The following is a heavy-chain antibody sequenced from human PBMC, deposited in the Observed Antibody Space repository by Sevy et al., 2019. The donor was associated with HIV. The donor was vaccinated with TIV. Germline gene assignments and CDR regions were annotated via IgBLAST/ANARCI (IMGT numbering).Heavy chain of an antibody. CDR2: ITDSGST. D-gene: IGHD3-10*01. CDR3: ARLRGGYGNGWFYYYMDV. V-gene: IGHV4-39*01. CDR1: DDSIRRGDYF. Sequence: SETLSLTCSVTDDSIRRGDYFWGWIRQSPGKGLEWIGSITDSGSTYYNPSLKSRVTMSVDTSKNQFSLKLSSVTAADTAVHYCARLRGGYGNGWFYYYMDVWGKGTTVTVSS. J-gene: IGHJ6*03.